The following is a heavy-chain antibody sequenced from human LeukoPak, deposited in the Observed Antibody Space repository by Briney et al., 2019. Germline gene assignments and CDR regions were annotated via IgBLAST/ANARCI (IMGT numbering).Heavy chain of an antibody. CDR3: ARVQYSSSSTVYYYYMDV. D-gene: IGHD6-6*01. CDR2: IIPIFGTA. Sequence: ASVKVSCKASGGTFSSYAISWARQAPGQGLEWMGGIIPIFGTANYAQKFQGRVTITADESTSTAYMELSSLRSEDTAVYYCARVQYSSSSTVYYYYMDVWGKGTTVTVSS. J-gene: IGHJ6*03. CDR1: GGTFSSYA. V-gene: IGHV1-69*13.